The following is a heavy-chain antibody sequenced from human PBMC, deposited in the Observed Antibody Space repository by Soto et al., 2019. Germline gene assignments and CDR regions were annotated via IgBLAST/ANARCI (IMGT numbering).Heavy chain of an antibody. CDR2: IYYSGST. V-gene: IGHV4-31*03. Sequence: TLSLTCTVSGGSISSGGYYWSWIRQHPGKGLEWIGYIYYSGSTYYNPSLKSRVTISVDTSKNQFSPKLSSVTAADTAVYYCARVGIGYYYMDVWGKGTTVTVSS. J-gene: IGHJ6*03. CDR1: GGSISSGGYY. CDR3: ARVGIGYYYMDV.